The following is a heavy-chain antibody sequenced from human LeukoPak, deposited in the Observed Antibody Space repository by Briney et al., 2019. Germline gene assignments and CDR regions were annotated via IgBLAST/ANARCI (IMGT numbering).Heavy chain of an antibody. CDR2: LYSAGST. Sequence: GGPLRLSCAASGFTVTNNYMTWVRQAPGKGLEWVSLLYSAGSTNYADSVKGRFTISRDNSKNTLYLQMNSLRAEDTAVYYCARWTNFHTFDIWGQGTMVTVSS. J-gene: IGHJ3*02. D-gene: IGHD1-1*01. V-gene: IGHV3-53*01. CDR3: ARWTNFHTFDI. CDR1: GFTVTNNY.